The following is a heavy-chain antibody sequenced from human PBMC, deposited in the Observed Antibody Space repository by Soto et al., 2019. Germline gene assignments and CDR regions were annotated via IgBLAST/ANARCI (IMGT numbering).Heavy chain of an antibody. CDR2: IYYSGST. V-gene: IGHV4-61*01. J-gene: IGHJ5*02. Sequence: SETLSLTCTVSGDSVGSGNYFWSWIRQPPGKALEWIGYIYYSGSTNYNPSLNRRVTISLDTSNSQISLTLRSVTAADTAVYYCTRTESKYVNCFDPWGQGTLVTVSS. CDR3: TRTESKYVNCFDP. CDR1: GDSVGSGNYF. D-gene: IGHD3-10*02.